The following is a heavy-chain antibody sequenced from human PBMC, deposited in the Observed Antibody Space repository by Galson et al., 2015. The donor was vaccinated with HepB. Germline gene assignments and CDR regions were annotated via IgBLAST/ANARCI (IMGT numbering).Heavy chain of an antibody. Sequence: TLSLTCTVSGGSISSGGYYWSWIRQHPGKGLEWIGYIYYSGSTYYNPSLKSRVTISVDTSKNQFSLKLSSVTAADTAVYYCRGLTGDRDWYFDLWGRGTLVTVSS. V-gene: IGHV4-31*03. D-gene: IGHD7-27*01. J-gene: IGHJ2*01. CDR2: IYYSGST. CDR1: GGSISSGGYY. CDR3: RGLTGDRDWYFDL.